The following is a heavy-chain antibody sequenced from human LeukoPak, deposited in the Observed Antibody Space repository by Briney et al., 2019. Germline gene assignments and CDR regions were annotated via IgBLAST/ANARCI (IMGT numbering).Heavy chain of an antibody. CDR2: ISYDGSNK. J-gene: IGHJ6*03. Sequence: GGSLRLSCAASGFTFSSYAMHWVRQAPGKGLEWVAVISYDGSNKYYADSVKGRFTISRDNSKNTLYLQMNSLRAEDTAVYYCARDPAAAARLPYYMDVWGKGTTVTVSS. CDR1: GFTFSSYA. V-gene: IGHV3-30-3*01. D-gene: IGHD6-6*01. CDR3: ARDPAAAARLPYYMDV.